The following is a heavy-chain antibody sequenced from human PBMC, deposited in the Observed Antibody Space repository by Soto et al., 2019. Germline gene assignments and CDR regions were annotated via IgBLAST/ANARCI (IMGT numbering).Heavy chain of an antibody. J-gene: IGHJ5*02. CDR2: ISGSGGST. Sequence: VGSLRLSCAASGFTFSSYAMSWVRQAPGKGLEWVSAISGSGGSTYYADSVKGRFTISRDNSKNTLYLQMNSLRAEDTAVYYCATSGAAAGPGWFDPWGQGTLVTVSS. CDR1: GFTFSSYA. V-gene: IGHV3-23*01. CDR3: ATSGAAAGPGWFDP. D-gene: IGHD6-13*01.